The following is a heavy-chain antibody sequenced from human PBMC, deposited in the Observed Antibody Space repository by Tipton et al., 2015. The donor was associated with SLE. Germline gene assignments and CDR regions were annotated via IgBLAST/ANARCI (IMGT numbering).Heavy chain of an antibody. Sequence: TLSLTCTVSGGSISSGGYYWSWIRQHPGKGLEWIGYIYHSGSTYYNPSLKSRVTISVDRSKNQFSLKLSSVTAADTAVYYCARGRDYYGSGSYSYYFDYWGQGTLVTVPS. CDR2: IYHSGST. J-gene: IGHJ4*02. D-gene: IGHD3-10*01. CDR1: GGSISSGGYY. CDR3: ARGRDYYGSGSYSYYFDY. V-gene: IGHV4-31*03.